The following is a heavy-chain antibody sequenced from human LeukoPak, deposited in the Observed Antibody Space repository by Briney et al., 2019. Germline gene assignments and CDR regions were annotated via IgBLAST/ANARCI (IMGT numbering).Heavy chain of an antibody. CDR2: ISGSGGST. V-gene: IGHV3-23*01. D-gene: IGHD3-22*01. J-gene: IGHJ4*02. Sequence: GGSLRLSCAASGFTFSSYAMSWVRQAPGKGLEWVSAISGSGGSTYYADSVKGRFTISRDNSKNTLYLQMNSLRAEDTAVYYCAKIDRITMIVVVSTNFDYWGQGTLVTVSS. CDR1: GFTFSSYA. CDR3: AKIDRITMIVVVSTNFDY.